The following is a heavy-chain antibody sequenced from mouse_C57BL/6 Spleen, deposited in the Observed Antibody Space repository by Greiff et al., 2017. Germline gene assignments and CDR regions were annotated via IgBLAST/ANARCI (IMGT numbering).Heavy chain of an antibody. CDR3: ARADCDGSGYFDY. CDR2: IDPTDSET. Sequence: QVQLQQPGAELVRPGSSVKLSCKASGYTFTSYWMHWVKQRPKQGLEWIGNIDPTDSETHYNQKFKDKATLTVDKSSSTAYMQHSSLTSEDSAVYYCARADCDGSGYFDYWGQGTTLTVSS. V-gene: IGHV1-52*01. CDR1: GYTFTSYW. D-gene: IGHD1-3*01. J-gene: IGHJ2*01.